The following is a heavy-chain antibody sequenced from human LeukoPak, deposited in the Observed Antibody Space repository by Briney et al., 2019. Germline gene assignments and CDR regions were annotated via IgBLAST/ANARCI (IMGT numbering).Heavy chain of an antibody. CDR2: INPNSGGT. V-gene: IGHV1-2*02. Sequence: ASVKVSCKASGYTFTGYYMHWVRQAPGQGLEWMGWINPNSGGTNYAQKFQGRVTMTRDTSISTAYMELSRLRSDDTAVYYCARVESYYYYYMDVWGKGTTVTVS. CDR1: GYTFTGYY. D-gene: IGHD5-24*01. J-gene: IGHJ6*03. CDR3: ARVESYYYYYMDV.